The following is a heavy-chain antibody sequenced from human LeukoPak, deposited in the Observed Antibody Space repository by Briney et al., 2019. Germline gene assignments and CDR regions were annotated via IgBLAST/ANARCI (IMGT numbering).Heavy chain of an antibody. CDR2: IIPIFGTA. Sequence: SVKVSCKASGGTFSSYAISWVRQAPGQGLEWMGGIIPIFGTANYAQKFQGRVTITADESTSTAHMELSSLRSEDTAVYYCARDWSVGATYYFDYWGQGTLVTVSS. CDR3: ARDWSVGATYYFDY. CDR1: GGTFSSYA. V-gene: IGHV1-69*01. D-gene: IGHD1-26*01. J-gene: IGHJ4*02.